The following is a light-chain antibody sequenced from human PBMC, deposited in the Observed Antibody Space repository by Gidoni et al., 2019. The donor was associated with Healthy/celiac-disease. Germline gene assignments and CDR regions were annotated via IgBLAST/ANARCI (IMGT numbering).Light chain of an antibody. CDR1: QSVSSSY. CDR3: QQYGSSPRT. Sequence: EIVLTKSPGTLSLSPGERATLSCRANQSVSSSYLAWYQQKPGQAPRLLIYGASSRATGLPDRFSGRGSGTDFTLTISRLEPEDFAVYYCQQYGSSPRTFGQGTKVEIK. J-gene: IGKJ1*01. CDR2: GAS. V-gene: IGKV3-20*01.